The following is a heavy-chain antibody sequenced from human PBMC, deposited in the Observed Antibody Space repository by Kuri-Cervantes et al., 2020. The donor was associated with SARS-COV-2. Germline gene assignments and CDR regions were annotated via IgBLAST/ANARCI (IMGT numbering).Heavy chain of an antibody. CDR1: GFLFSNYA. D-gene: IGHD2-2*02. J-gene: IGHJ5*02. V-gene: IGHV3-23*01. CDR2: ISGSGGST. Sequence: EYPKIPCPASGFLFSNYAMRWVRQAPGKGLEWVSAISGSGGSTYYADSVKGRFTISRDNSKNTLYLQMNSLRAEDTAVYYCAKDLAFVVAAPAVIRATKALPITWGQGTLVTVSS. CDR3: AKDLAFVVAAPAVIRATKALPIT.